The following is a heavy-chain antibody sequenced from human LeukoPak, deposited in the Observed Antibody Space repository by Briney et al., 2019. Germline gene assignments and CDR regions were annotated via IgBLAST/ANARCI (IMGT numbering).Heavy chain of an antibody. CDR1: VFTFSSYA. Sequence: GGSLRLSCAASVFTFSSYAMSWVRHAPGKGLEWVSAISGSGGSTYYADSGKVRFTISRDNSKNTLYLQMNSLRDEDTAVYYCAKADSEAAGEYWGQGTLVTVSS. CDR3: AKADSEAAGEY. J-gene: IGHJ4*02. CDR2: ISGSGGST. V-gene: IGHV3-23*01. D-gene: IGHD6-13*01.